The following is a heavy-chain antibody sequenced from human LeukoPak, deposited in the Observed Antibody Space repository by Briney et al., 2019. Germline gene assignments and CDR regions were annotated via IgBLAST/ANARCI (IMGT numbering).Heavy chain of an antibody. V-gene: IGHV4-4*02. D-gene: IGHD6-6*01. CDR2: IYHSGSA. CDR1: GGSISSSNW. J-gene: IGHJ4*02. Sequence: PSGTLSLTCAVSGGSISSSNWWSWVRQPPGKGLEWIGEIYHSGSAYYNPSLNSRVAISGDTSKNQFSLSLSSVTAADTAVYYCARHKGSSAASFDYWGQGTLVTVSS. CDR3: ARHKGSSAASFDY.